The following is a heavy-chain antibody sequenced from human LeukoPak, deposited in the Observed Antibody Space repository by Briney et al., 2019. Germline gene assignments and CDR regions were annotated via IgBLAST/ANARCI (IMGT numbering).Heavy chain of an antibody. CDR1: GGAFNTFA. CDR2: IIPIFHKT. CDR3: AIPKRGYSHGHFDF. D-gene: IGHD5-12*01. J-gene: IGHJ4*02. V-gene: IGHV1-69*05. Sequence: SVKVSCKASGGAFNTFALNWVRQAPGQGLEWMGGIIPIFHKTDYSQKFQGRVTITTDESTTTVYMELSSVTSEDTAIYYCAIPKRGYSHGHFDFWGQGTLVTASS.